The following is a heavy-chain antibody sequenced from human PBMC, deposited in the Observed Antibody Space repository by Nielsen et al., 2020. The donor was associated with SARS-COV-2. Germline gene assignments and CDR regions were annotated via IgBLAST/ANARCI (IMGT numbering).Heavy chain of an antibody. D-gene: IGHD3-22*01. J-gene: IGHJ6*02. CDR2: ISAYNGNT. CDR1: GYTFTSYG. CDR3: ARDHIDTMIVVVIRSGGMDV. Sequence: ASVKVSCKASGYTFTSYGISWVRQAPGQGLEWMGWISAYNGNTNYAQKLQGRVTMTTDTSTSTAYMELRSLRSDDTAVYYCARDHIDTMIVVVIRSGGMDVWGQGTTVTVPS. V-gene: IGHV1-18*01.